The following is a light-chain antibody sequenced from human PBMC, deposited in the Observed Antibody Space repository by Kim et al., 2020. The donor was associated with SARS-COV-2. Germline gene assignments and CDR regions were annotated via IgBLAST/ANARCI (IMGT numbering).Light chain of an antibody. CDR3: QQSTSYPIT. CDR2: LAS. CDR1: QGISSR. J-gene: IGKJ4*01. Sequence: ASVGDRVTITCRASQGISSRLAWYQQEPGKAPKLLIYLASTLQSGVPSRFSGSGSATEFTPTVSSLQPEDFATYYCQQSTSYPITFGGGTKVDIK. V-gene: IGKV1-9*01.